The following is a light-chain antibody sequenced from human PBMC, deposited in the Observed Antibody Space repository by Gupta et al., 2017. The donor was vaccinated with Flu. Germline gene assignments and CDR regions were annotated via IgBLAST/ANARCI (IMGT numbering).Light chain of an antibody. CDR2: EVN. CDR3: TSFTGSSTVM. V-gene: IGLV2-14*01. Sequence: QSALTQPASVSGSPGQSITISCTGTSSDVGGYNYVSWYQQKSGKAPKLMIYEVNNRPSGVSDRFSGSKSGNTASLTISGLQTEDEADYYCTSFTGSSTVMFGGGTKLTVL. CDR1: SSDVGGYNY. J-gene: IGLJ3*02.